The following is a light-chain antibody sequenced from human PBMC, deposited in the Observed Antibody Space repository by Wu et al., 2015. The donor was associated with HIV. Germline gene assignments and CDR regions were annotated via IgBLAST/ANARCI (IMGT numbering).Light chain of an antibody. CDR3: QQRSNWLFT. CDR2: DAS. Sequence: EIVLTQSPATLSLSPGERATLSRRASESVSSYLAWYQQKPGQAPRLLIYDASNRATGIPARFSGSGSGTDFTLTISSLEPEDSAVYYCQQRSNWLFTFGQGTRLEIK. CDR1: ESVSSY. V-gene: IGKV3-11*01. J-gene: IGKJ5*01.